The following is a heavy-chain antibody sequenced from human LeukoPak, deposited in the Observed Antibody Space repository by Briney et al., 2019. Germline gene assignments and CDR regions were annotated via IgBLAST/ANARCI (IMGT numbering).Heavy chain of an antibody. Sequence: GGSLRLSCAASGFTFDDYAMHWVRQAPGKGLEWVSGISWNSGSIGYADSVKGRFTISRDNAKNSLYLQMNSLRAEDTALYYCAKPLNDYGDYRGFAFDIWGQGTMVTVSS. CDR2: ISWNSGSI. D-gene: IGHD4-17*01. V-gene: IGHV3-9*01. CDR3: AKPLNDYGDYRGFAFDI. CDR1: GFTFDDYA. J-gene: IGHJ3*02.